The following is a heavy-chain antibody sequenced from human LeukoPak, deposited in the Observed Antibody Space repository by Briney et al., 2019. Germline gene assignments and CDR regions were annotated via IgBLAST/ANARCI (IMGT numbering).Heavy chain of an antibody. CDR2: IYSGGST. CDR1: GFTVSSHY. J-gene: IGHJ4*02. D-gene: IGHD6-13*01. V-gene: IGHV3-53*01. CDR3: ARVSRAADAVDY. Sequence: GGSLRLSCAASGFTVSSHYMSWVRQAPGKGLEWVSLIYSGGSTYYADSVKGRFTISRDNSKNTPYLQMNSLRAEDTAVYYCARVSRAADAVDYWGQGTLVTVSS.